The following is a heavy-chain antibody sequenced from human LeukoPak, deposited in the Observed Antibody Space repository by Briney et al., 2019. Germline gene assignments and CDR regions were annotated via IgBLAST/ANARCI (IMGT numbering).Heavy chain of an antibody. J-gene: IGHJ4*02. Sequence: VGALRLSCSAPAFTFSVYWMTCVRQAPGKGLEWVATIKEDGSDKYYVDSVRGRFTISRDNAENSLYLQMNSLTAEDTALYYCVRDGIRDIPGIITIRYDYWGQGTLVTVSS. V-gene: IGHV3-7*05. CDR3: VRDGIRDIPGIITIRYDY. CDR2: IKEDGSDK. D-gene: IGHD3-10*01. CDR1: AFTFSVYW.